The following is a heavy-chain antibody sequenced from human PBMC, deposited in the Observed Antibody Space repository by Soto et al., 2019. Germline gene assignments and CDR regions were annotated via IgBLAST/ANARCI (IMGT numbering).Heavy chain of an antibody. CDR1: GGTFSSYA. CDR2: IIPIFGTA. CDR3: ARCGYSTGGIAAAGTWYYYYGMDV. J-gene: IGHJ6*02. V-gene: IGHV1-69*12. Sequence: QVQLVQSGAEVKKPGSSVKVSCKASGGTFSSYAISWVRQAPGQGLEWMGGIIPIFGTANYAQKFQGRVTITGDESTSTAYMELSSLRSEDTAVYYCARCGYSTGGIAAAGTWYYYYGMDVWGQGTTVTVSS. D-gene: IGHD6-13*01.